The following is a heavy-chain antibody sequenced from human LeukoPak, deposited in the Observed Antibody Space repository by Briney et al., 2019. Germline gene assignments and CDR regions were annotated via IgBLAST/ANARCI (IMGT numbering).Heavy chain of an antibody. D-gene: IGHD3-22*01. CDR3: ASYYDSSGAPFDY. CDR1: GGTFSSYA. J-gene: IGHJ4*02. Sequence: SVKVSCKASGGTFSSYAISGVRQAPGQGLEWMGGIIPIFGTANYAQKFQGRVTIATDESTSTAYMELSSLRSEDTAVYYCASYYDSSGAPFDYWGQGTLVTVSS. CDR2: IIPIFGTA. V-gene: IGHV1-69*05.